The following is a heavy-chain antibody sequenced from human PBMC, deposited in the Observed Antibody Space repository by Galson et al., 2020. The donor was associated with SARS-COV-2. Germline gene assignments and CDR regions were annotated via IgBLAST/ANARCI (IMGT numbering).Heavy chain of an antibody. CDR1: GFTFSSYA. CDR2: ISGNDGST. Sequence: WGSLRLSCAASGFTFSSYAMSWVRQPPGKGLEWVSSISGNDGSTYYADSVKGRFTISRDNSKNTLYLQMNSLRVEDTAVYYCAKMRSGIAVAGTNYWGQGTLVTVSS. D-gene: IGHD6-19*01. V-gene: IGHV3-23*01. J-gene: IGHJ4*02. CDR3: AKMRSGIAVAGTNY.